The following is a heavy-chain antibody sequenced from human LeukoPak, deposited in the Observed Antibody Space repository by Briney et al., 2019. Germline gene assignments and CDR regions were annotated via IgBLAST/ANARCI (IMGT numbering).Heavy chain of an antibody. CDR1: AYSISSGFF. Sequence: PPETLSLTCSVSAYSISSGFFWGWIRQPPGKGLEWIGSIYHSGNTYYNPSLKSRVTISVDRSKNQFSLKLSSVTAADTAVYYCASPAALGAFDIWGQGTMVTVSS. CDR2: IYHSGNT. CDR3: ASPAALGAFDI. J-gene: IGHJ3*02. V-gene: IGHV4-38-2*02. D-gene: IGHD5-18*01.